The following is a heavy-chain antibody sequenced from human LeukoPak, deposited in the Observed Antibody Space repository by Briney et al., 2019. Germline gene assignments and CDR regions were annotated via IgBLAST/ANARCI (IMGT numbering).Heavy chain of an antibody. CDR3: ARVGDYALKD. V-gene: IGHV4-39*07. J-gene: IGHJ4*02. Sequence: SETLSLTCTVSGGSISSYYWSWVRQPPGKGLEWIGSVYNSGSTFYNPSLESRVTISGDTSKNQVSLNLNSVTAADTAMYYCARVGDYALKDWGQGTLVTVSS. CDR2: VYNSGST. D-gene: IGHD3-16*01. CDR1: GGSISSYY.